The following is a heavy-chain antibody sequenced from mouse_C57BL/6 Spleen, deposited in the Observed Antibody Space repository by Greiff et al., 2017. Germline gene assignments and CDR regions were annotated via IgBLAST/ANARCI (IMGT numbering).Heavy chain of an antibody. CDR3: AIFSTDHYYAMDY. V-gene: IGHV1-19*01. J-gene: IGHJ4*01. CDR1: GYTFTDYC. D-gene: IGHD3-1*01. CDR2: INPYDGGT. Sequence: EVKLLQPGPVLVKPGASVKMSCKASGYTFTDYCMNWVKQSPGQSLEWIGGINPYDGGTSYNQKFKGKATLTVDKSSSTAYMELNSLTSEDSAVYYCAIFSTDHYYAMDYWGQGTSVTVSS.